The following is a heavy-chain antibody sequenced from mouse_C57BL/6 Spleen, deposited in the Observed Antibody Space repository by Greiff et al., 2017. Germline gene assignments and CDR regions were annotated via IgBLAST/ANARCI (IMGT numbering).Heavy chain of an antibody. J-gene: IGHJ2*01. Sequence: EVMLVESGGGLVKPGGSLKLSCAASGFTFSSYAMSWVRQTPEKRLEWVATISDGGSYTYYPDNVKGRFTISRDNAKNNLYLQMSHLKSEDTAMYYCARSPYYYGSSSYFDYWGQGTTLTVSS. CDR3: ARSPYYYGSSSYFDY. V-gene: IGHV5-4*03. CDR1: GFTFSSYA. CDR2: ISDGGSYT. D-gene: IGHD1-1*01.